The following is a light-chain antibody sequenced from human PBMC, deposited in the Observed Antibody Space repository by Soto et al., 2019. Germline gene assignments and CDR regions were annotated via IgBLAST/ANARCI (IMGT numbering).Light chain of an antibody. CDR1: QSVSNSY. CDR3: QQYGSSFT. Sequence: EIVLTQSPGTLSLSPGERATLSCRASQSVSNSYLAWYQQKPGQAPRLLIYGESSRATGIPDRFSGSGSGTDFTLIISRLEPEDFAVYYCQQYGSSFTFGPGTKVDIK. J-gene: IGKJ3*01. V-gene: IGKV3-20*01. CDR2: GES.